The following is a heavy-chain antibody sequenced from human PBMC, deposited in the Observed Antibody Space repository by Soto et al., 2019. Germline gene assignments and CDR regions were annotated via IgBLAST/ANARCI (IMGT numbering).Heavy chain of an antibody. D-gene: IGHD3-10*01. CDR1: GGSISSGDYY. J-gene: IGHJ4*02. CDR2: VYYSGNT. Sequence: SETLSLTCTVSGGSISSGDYYWSWIRQPPGKGLEWIGYVYYSGNTNYNPSLKSRVTISVDTSKNQFSLKLSSVTAADTAVYYCARVPRITMVRGVPIWGQGTLVTVSS. V-gene: IGHV4-61*08. CDR3: ARVPRITMVRGVPI.